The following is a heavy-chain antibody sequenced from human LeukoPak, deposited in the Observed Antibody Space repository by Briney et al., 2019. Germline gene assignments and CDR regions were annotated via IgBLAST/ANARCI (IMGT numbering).Heavy chain of an antibody. J-gene: IGHJ4*02. CDR3: ARALTYYDFWSGYYKAGAFDY. V-gene: IGHV4-30-4*08. CDR1: GGSISSGDYY. Sequence: SQTLSLTCTVSGGSISSGDYYWSWIRPPPGRGLEWIGYIYYSGSTYYNPSLKSRVTISVDTSKNQFSLKLSSVTAADTAVYYCARALTYYDFWSGYYKAGAFDYWGQGTLVTVSS. CDR2: IYYSGST. D-gene: IGHD3-3*01.